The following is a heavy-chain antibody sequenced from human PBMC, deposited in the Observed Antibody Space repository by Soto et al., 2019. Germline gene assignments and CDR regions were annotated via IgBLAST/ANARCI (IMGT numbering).Heavy chain of an antibody. Sequence: PSETLSLTCAVSGGSISSSNWWSWVRQPPGKGLEWIVSIYFGGSTYYNPSLKSRVTISVDTSKNQFFLKLSSVTAADTAVYYCARLNYDILTGSSYYYYYGMDVWGQGTTVTVSS. V-gene: IGHV4-4*02. J-gene: IGHJ6*02. CDR2: IYFGGST. D-gene: IGHD3-9*01. CDR3: ARLNYDILTGSSYYYYYGMDV. CDR1: GGSISSSNW.